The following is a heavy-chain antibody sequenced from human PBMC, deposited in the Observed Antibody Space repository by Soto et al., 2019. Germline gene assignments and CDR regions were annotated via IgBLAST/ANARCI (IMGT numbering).Heavy chain of an antibody. V-gene: IGHV3-30*18. Sequence: GGSLRLSCAASGFTFSSYGMHWVRQAPGKGLEWVAVISYDGSNKYYADSVKGRFTISRDNSKSTLYLQMNSLRAEDTAVYYCAKDQAGAHDAFDIWGQGTMVTVSS. CDR3: AKDQAGAHDAFDI. J-gene: IGHJ3*02. CDR2: ISYDGSNK. CDR1: GFTFSSYG.